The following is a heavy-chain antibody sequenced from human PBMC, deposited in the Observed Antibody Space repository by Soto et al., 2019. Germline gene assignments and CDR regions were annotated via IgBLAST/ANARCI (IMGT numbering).Heavy chain of an antibody. Sequence: SETLSLTCTVSGGSVSSGSYYWTWMRQPPGKGLEWIGEMSHSGGTHFNLSLKSRVTISVDTSKNQFTLKMSSVTAADTALYYCARVERGTATTVVDAFDIWGPGTMVTVSS. V-gene: IGHV4-61*01. CDR2: MSHSGGT. D-gene: IGHD1-1*01. CDR1: GGSVSSGSYY. J-gene: IGHJ3*02. CDR3: ARVERGTATTVVDAFDI.